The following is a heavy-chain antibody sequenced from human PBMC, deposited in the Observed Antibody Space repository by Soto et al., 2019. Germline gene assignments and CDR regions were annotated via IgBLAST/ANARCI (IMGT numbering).Heavy chain of an antibody. V-gene: IGHV3-74*01. CDR2: INSDGSST. Sequence: GGSLRLSCAASEFTFSSYWMHWVRQAPGKGLVWVSRINSDGSSTNYADSVKGRFTISRDNAKNTLYLQIDSLRAEDTAVYYCAREGFSYGYGYYYYNGMDVWGQGTTVTVSS. J-gene: IGHJ6*02. CDR1: EFTFSSYW. D-gene: IGHD5-18*01. CDR3: AREGFSYGYGYYYYNGMDV.